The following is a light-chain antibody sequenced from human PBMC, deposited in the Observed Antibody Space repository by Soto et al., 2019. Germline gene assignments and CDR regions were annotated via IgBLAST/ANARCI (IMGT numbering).Light chain of an antibody. CDR2: AAS. V-gene: IGKV1-9*01. CDR1: QGITYY. Sequence: DIQLTQSPSSLSASVGDRVTITCRASQGITYYLAWYQQKPGKAPNLLIYAASTLQFGVPSRFSGSGSGTDFTLTISSLQPEDFATYYCQQLNSYPITFGQGTRLEIK. CDR3: QQLNSYPIT. J-gene: IGKJ5*01.